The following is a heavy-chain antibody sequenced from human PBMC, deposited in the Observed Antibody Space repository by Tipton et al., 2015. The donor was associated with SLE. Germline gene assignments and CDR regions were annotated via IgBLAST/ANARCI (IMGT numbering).Heavy chain of an antibody. CDR2: IYYSGST. CDR3: ARGGYYYHSGGDFDL. D-gene: IGHD3-22*01. V-gene: IGHV4-59*12. Sequence: TLSLTCTVSGGSISSYYWSWIRQPPGKGLEWIGYIYYSGSTNYNPSLKSRVTISVDTSKNQFSLKLSSVTAADTAVYYCARGGYYYHSGGDFDLWGRGTLVTVSS. J-gene: IGHJ2*01. CDR1: GGSISSYY.